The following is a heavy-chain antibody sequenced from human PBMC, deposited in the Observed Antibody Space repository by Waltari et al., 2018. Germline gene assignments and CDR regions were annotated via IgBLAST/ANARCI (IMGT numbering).Heavy chain of an antibody. CDR3: ARRGELGLDY. J-gene: IGHJ4*02. V-gene: IGHV4-38-2*02. CDR2: IYHSGST. D-gene: IGHD3-16*01. CDR1: GYSISSGYY. Sequence: QVQLQESGPGLVKPSETLSLTCNVSGYSISSGYYWGWIRQPPGKGLEWIGSIYHSGSTYYNPSLKSRVTISVDTSKNQFSLKLSSVTAADTAVYYCARRGELGLDYWGQGTLVTVSS.